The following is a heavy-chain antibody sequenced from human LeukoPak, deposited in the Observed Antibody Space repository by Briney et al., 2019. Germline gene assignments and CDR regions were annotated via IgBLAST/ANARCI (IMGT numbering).Heavy chain of an antibody. V-gene: IGHV3-23*01. CDR2: ISGSGSST. Sequence: GGSLRLSCAASGFTFTNHGMSWVRQAPGKGLEWVSGISGSGSSTYYADSVKGRFTISRDNSKNTLYLQMNSLGAEDTAVYYCAKRSGGSYGTLDYWGQGTLVTVSS. D-gene: IGHD1-26*01. J-gene: IGHJ4*02. CDR3: AKRSGGSYGTLDY. CDR1: GFTFTNHG.